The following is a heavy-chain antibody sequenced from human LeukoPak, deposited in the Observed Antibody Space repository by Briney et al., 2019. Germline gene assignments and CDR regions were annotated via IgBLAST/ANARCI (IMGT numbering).Heavy chain of an antibody. J-gene: IGHJ4*02. CDR2: IIPILGIA. CDR3: ASPPADYYDSRDYFDY. Sequence: SVKVSCKASGGTFSSYVISWVRQAPGQGLEWMGRIIPILGIANYAQKFQGRVTITADKSTSTAYMELSSLRSEDTAVYYCASPPADYYDSRDYFDYWGRGTLVTVSS. CDR1: GGTFSSYV. D-gene: IGHD3-22*01. V-gene: IGHV1-69*04.